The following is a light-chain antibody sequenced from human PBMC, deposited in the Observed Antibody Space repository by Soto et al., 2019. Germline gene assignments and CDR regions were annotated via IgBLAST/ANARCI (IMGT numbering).Light chain of an antibody. CDR2: GAS. V-gene: IGKV3-20*01. CDR3: HQYQA. Sequence: EIVLTQSAGTLSLSPGERATLSCRASQSVSSSYLAWYQQKPGQAPRLLIYGASSRATGIKDRFSGSGSGTDFTLPISSLDPEDFEVYESHQYQAFRGGTKVEIK. J-gene: IGKJ4*01. CDR1: QSVSSSY.